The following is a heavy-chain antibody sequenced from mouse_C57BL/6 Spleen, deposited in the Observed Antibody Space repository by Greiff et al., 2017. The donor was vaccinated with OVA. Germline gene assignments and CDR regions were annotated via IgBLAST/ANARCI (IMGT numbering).Heavy chain of an antibody. D-gene: IGHD4-1*01. Sequence: EVQLQQSGPELVKPGASVKISCKASGYTFTDYYMNWVKQSHGKSLEWIGDINPNNGGTSYNQKFKGKATLTVDKSSSTAYMELRSLTSEDSAVYYCARETGPGLFDYWGQGTTLTVSS. CDR3: ARETGPGLFDY. CDR2: INPNNGGT. CDR1: GYTFTDYY. V-gene: IGHV1-26*01. J-gene: IGHJ2*01.